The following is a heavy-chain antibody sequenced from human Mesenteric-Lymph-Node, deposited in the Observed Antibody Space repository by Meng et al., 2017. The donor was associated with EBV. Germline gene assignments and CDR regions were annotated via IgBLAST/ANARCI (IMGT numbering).Heavy chain of an antibody. CDR2: IILFFGSP. J-gene: IGHJ4*02. CDR3: ARDYDSSGYSFYY. CDR1: GGTHNSYS. V-gene: IGHV1-69*01. D-gene: IGHD3-22*01. Sequence: QGQRVRAGIEVKRPGSSVKVSCKASGGTHNSYSVGWVRQAPGQGLEWMGGIILFFGSPNYAHKFQGRLTISADESTSTVYMELSSLRSEDTAVYYCARDYDSSGYSFYYWGQGTLVTVSS.